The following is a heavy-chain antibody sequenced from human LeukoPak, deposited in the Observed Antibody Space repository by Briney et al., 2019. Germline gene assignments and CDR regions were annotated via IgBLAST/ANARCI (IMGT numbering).Heavy chain of an antibody. J-gene: IGHJ4*02. CDR1: GFTFSSYG. V-gene: IGHV3-23*01. CDR2: LTGSGDGT. Sequence: GGSLRLSCAASGFTFSSYGMSWVRQAPGKGLEWVSALTGSGDGTYHADSVKGRFTISRDNSKNTLYLQMNSLRAEDTAVYYCVRGSRYYDILTGYYRGYIEYWGQGTLVTVSS. CDR3: VRGSRYYDILTGYYRGYIEY. D-gene: IGHD3-9*01.